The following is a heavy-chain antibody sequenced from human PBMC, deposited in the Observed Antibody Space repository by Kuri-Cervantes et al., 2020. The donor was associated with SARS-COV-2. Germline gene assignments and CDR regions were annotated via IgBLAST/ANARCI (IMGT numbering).Heavy chain of an antibody. CDR1: GFTFDDYG. V-gene: IGHV3-20*04. Sequence: GGSLRLSCAASGFTFDDYGMSWVRQAPGKGLEWVSGINWNGGSTGYADSVKGRFTISRDNAKNSLYLQMNSLRAEDTALYYCAKVDYCSGGSCYPGGAFDIWGQGTMVTVSS. CDR2: INWNGGST. CDR3: AKVDYCSGGSCYPGGAFDI. J-gene: IGHJ3*02. D-gene: IGHD2-15*01.